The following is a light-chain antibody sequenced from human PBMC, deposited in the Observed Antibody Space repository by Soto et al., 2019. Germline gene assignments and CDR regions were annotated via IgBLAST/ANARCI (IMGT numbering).Light chain of an antibody. CDR2: DAS. J-gene: IGKJ1*01. Sequence: IVLTQSPATPSLSPGERATLSCRASQSISGYLGWYQQKPGRPPRLLINDASKRAPGIPARFSGSGSGTDFTLTVSSIEAEDFAVYYCQQSSNWQGTFGRGTKVDIK. V-gene: IGKV3D-11*02. CDR3: QQSSNWQGT. CDR1: QSISGY.